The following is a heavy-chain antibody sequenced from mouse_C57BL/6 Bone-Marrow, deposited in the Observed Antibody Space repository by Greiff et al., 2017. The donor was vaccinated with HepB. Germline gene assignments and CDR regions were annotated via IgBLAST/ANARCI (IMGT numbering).Heavy chain of an antibody. CDR2: ISSGGSYT. J-gene: IGHJ2*01. V-gene: IGHV5-6*01. D-gene: IGHD1-1*01. Sequence: EVKLVESGGDLVKPGGSLKLSCAASGFTFSSYGMSWVRQTPDKRLEWVATISSGGSYTYYPDSVKGRFTISRDNAKNNLYLQMSSLKSADTAMYYCARTSTVVAPSDYWDQGTTLTVSS. CDR3: ARTSTVVAPSDY. CDR1: GFTFSSYG.